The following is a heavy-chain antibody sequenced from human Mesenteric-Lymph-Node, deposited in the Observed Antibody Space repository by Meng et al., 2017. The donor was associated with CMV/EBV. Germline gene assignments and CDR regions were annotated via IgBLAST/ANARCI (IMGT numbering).Heavy chain of an antibody. D-gene: IGHD4-17*01. J-gene: IGHJ3*02. CDR1: GYSFISYW. Sequence: KVSCKGSGYSFISYWIGWVRQMPGKGLEWMGIIYPGDSDTRYSPSFRGQVTISADKSINTAYLQWSSLKASDTAMYYCARPTAGFPHGFDIWGQGTMVTVSS. V-gene: IGHV5-51*01. CDR3: ARPTAGFPHGFDI. CDR2: IYPGDSDT.